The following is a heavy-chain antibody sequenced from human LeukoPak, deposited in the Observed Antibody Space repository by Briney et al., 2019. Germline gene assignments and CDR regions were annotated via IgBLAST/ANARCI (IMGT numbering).Heavy chain of an antibody. V-gene: IGHV3-7*03. CDR1: GFTFSSYW. CDR3: AKDRSPLTVTYNSFDS. D-gene: IGHD4-17*01. Sequence: PGGSLRLSCAASGFTFSSYWMSWVRQAPGKGLEWVANIKQDGSEKYYVDSVKGRFTISRDNFKNTLYLQMNSLRAEDTAVYYCAKDRSPLTVTYNSFDSWGQGTLVTVSS. CDR2: IKQDGSEK. J-gene: IGHJ4*02.